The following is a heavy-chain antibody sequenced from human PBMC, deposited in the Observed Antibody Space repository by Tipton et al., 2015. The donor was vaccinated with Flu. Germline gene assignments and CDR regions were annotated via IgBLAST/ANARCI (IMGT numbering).Heavy chain of an antibody. CDR3: ARRSSDYGGNCFDY. Sequence: TLSLTCDVSRYSISTGFYWGWLRQPPGRGLDWIGNIYRSGSSYPNPSLRSRVTISVDTSKNQFFLRLNSVTAADTAVYYCARRSSDYGGNCFDYLGQGTLVTVSS. CDR1: RYSISTGFY. J-gene: IGHJ4*02. CDR2: IYRSGSS. D-gene: IGHD4-23*01. V-gene: IGHV4-38-2*01.